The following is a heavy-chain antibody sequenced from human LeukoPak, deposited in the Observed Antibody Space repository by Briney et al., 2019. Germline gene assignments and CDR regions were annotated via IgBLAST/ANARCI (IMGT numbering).Heavy chain of an antibody. CDR2: INHSGST. J-gene: IGHJ4*02. D-gene: IGHD5-12*01. CDR1: GGSFSGYY. Sequence: SETLSLTCAVYGGSFSGYYWSWIRQPPGKGLEWIGEINHSGSTNYNPSLKSRGTISVATSKTQSPLKLSSVTAADTAVYSCARVSGYDWESSYDYWGQGPLVTVSS. V-gene: IGHV4-34*01. CDR3: ARVSGYDWESSYDY.